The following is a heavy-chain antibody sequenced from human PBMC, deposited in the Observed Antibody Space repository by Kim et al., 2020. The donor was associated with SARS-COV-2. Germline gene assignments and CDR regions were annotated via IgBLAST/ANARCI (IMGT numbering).Heavy chain of an antibody. J-gene: IGHJ4*02. CDR3: ARGRKYSSSCTFDY. Sequence: NPSLKSRVTISVDTSKNQVSMKLSAVAAADTDVYYGARGRKYSSSCTFDYWGQGTLVTVSS. D-gene: IGHD6-13*01. V-gene: IGHV4-34*01.